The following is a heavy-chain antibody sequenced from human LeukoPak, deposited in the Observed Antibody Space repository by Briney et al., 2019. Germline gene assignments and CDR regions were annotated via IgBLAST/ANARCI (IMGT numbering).Heavy chain of an antibody. CDR1: GFNFRSYW. CDR2: IKGDASST. CDR3: ARNLRVGG. V-gene: IGHV3-74*01. D-gene: IGHD3-16*01. Sequence: GGSLRLSCAASGFNFRSYWMYWVRQVPGKGLVWVSGIKGDASSTTYADSVKGRFTISRDNAKNTVYLQMNSLRVEDTALYYCARNLRVGGWGQGTLVTVSS. J-gene: IGHJ4*02.